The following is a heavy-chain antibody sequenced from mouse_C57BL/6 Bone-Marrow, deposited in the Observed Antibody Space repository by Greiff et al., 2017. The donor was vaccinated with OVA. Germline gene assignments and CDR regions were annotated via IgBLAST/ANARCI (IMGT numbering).Heavy chain of an antibody. Sequence: EVKLVESGGGLVKPGGSLKLSCAASGFTFSSYAMSWVRQTPEKRLEWVATISDGGSYTYYPDNVKGRFTISRDNAKNNLYLQMSHLKSEDTAMYYCARGYYGRAWFAYWGQGTLVTVSA. CDR2: ISDGGSYT. J-gene: IGHJ3*01. CDR1: GFTFSSYA. D-gene: IGHD1-1*01. CDR3: ARGYYGRAWFAY. V-gene: IGHV5-4*03.